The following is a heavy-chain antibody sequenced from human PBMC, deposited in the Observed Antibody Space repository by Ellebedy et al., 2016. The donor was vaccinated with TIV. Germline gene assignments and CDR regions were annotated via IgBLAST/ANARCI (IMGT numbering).Heavy chain of an antibody. CDR3: ARDRDRDYSFDP. V-gene: IGHV4-34*01. J-gene: IGHJ5*02. D-gene: IGHD4-17*01. CDR1: GGSFSGYY. CDR2: INHSGST. Sequence: MPSDTLSLTCPVYGGSFSGYYWSWIRQPPGKGLEWIGEINHSGSTNYNPSLKSRVTISVDTSKNQFSLKLSSVTAADTAVYYCARDRDRDYSFDPWGQGTLVTVSS.